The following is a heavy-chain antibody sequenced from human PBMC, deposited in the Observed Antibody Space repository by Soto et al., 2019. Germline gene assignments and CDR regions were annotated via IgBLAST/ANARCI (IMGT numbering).Heavy chain of an antibody. CDR3: ARDSMRYGDYFDV. CDR1: GGSISSGGYY. CDR2: IYYSGST. J-gene: IGHJ4*02. V-gene: IGHV4-31*03. D-gene: IGHD4-17*01. Sequence: SETLSLTCTVSGGSISSGGYYWSWIRQHPGKGLEWIGYIYYSGSTYYNPSLKSRLTIPVDSSKNQFSLKLSSVTAADTAVYYCARDSMRYGDYFDVWGQGTLVTVSS.